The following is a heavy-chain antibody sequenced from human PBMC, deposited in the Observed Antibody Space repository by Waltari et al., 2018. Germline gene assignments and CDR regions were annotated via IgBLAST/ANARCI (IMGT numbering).Heavy chain of an antibody. CDR1: GFTFSTYW. J-gene: IGHJ4*02. V-gene: IGHV3-74*01. CDR3: VLYSSSFLGDC. D-gene: IGHD6-13*01. CDR2: INPDGSII. Sequence: EVQLVESGGGLVQPGGSLRLSCAASGFTFSTYWMHWVRQAPGKGLASVSHINPDGSIINYADSVKGRFTISRDNAKSTLFLQMNSLRAEDTAVYYCVLYSSSFLGDCWGQGTLVTVSS.